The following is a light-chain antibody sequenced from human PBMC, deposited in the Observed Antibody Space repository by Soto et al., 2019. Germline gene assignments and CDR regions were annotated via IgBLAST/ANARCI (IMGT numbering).Light chain of an antibody. CDR1: SSDVGGYNY. V-gene: IGLV2-14*01. J-gene: IGLJ2*01. CDR2: DVS. Sequence: QSALTQPASVSGSPGQSITISCTGTSSDVGGYNYVSWHQQHPGKVPKLMIYDVSNRPSGVSNRFSGSKSGNTASLTISGLQAEAEADYYCSSYTRSSTLVFGGGTKLTVL. CDR3: SSYTRSSTLV.